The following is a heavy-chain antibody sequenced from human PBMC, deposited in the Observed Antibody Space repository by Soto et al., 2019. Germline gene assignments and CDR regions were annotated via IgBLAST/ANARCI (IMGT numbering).Heavy chain of an antibody. CDR2: IYSGGST. Sequence: EVQLVESGGGLIQPGGSLRLSCAASGFTVSSNYMSWVRQAPGKGLEWVSVIYSGGSTYYADSVKGRFTISRDNSKNTLYLQMNSLRAEDTAVYYCARDPLIRPDDYGDYSDIGGYYYGMDVWGQGTTVTVSS. J-gene: IGHJ6*02. CDR1: GFTVSSNY. D-gene: IGHD4-17*01. CDR3: ARDPLIRPDDYGDYSDIGGYYYGMDV. V-gene: IGHV3-53*01.